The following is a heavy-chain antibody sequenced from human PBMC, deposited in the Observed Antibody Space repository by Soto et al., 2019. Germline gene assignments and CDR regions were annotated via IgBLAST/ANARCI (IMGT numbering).Heavy chain of an antibody. CDR1: GLTFSDHY. V-gene: IGHV3-72*01. Sequence: EVQLVESGGGLVQPGWSLRLSCVVSGLTFSDHYMDWVRQAPGKGLEWVGRTRNKANSYTTEYAASVKGRFTISRDDSKHSLYLQMNSLKSEDTAVYYCATDLAGASGGYYIDYWGQGTLVTVSS. J-gene: IGHJ4*02. CDR3: ATDLAGASGGYYIDY. D-gene: IGHD3-10*01. CDR2: TRNKANSYTT.